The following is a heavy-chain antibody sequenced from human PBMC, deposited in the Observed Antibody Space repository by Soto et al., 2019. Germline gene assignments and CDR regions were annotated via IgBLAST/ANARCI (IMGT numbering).Heavy chain of an antibody. CDR2: ISTYSGNT. Sequence: VASVKVSCKTSGYTFSSYSINWVRQAPGQGLEWMAWISTYSGNTHYAERVQGRVTVTLDKSARTAFMEMRGLTSDDTAVYFCARDNGYYDLWG. CDR3: ARDNGYYDL. V-gene: IGHV1-18*04. J-gene: IGHJ4*03. CDR1: GYTFSSYS.